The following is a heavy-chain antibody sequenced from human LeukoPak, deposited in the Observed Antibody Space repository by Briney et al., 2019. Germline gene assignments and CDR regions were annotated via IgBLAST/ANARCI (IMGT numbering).Heavy chain of an antibody. D-gene: IGHD3-22*01. CDR1: CGSMSSYY. J-gene: IGHJ4*02. V-gene: IGHV4-59*01. Sequence: SETLSLTRTVSCGSMSSYYRSWIRQPPGKGLEWIGNIYSSGSTNYNPSLKSRATISLDTSKNQFSLKLSSVSGARTAVYTCARGVAYSSGSYFDDWGQGTLVTVSS. CDR2: IYSSGST. CDR3: ARGVAYSSGSYFDD.